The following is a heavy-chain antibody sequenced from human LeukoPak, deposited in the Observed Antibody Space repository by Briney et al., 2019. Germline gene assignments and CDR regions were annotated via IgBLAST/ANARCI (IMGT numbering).Heavy chain of an antibody. D-gene: IGHD3-22*01. V-gene: IGHV1-69*05. CDR2: IIPIFGTA. Sequence: SSVKVSCKASGGTFSSYAISWVRQAPGQGLEWMGRIIPIFGTANYAQKFQGRVTITTDESTSTAYMELSSLRSEDTAVYYCARDYYDSSGYYAFDIWGQGTMVTVSS. J-gene: IGHJ3*02. CDR3: ARDYYDSSGYYAFDI. CDR1: GGTFSSYA.